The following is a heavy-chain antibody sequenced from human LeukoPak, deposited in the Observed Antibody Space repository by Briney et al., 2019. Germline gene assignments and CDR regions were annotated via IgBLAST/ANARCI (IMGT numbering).Heavy chain of an antibody. D-gene: IGHD3-22*01. V-gene: IGHV4-59*01. CDR1: GGSISSYY. CDR3: ARDWGSGYFYGMDV. Sequence: SETLSLTCTVSGGSISSYYWSWIRQPPGKGLEWIGYIYYSGSTNYNPSLKSRVTISVDTSKNQFSLKLSSVTAADPAVYYCARDWGSGYFYGMDVWGQGTTVTVSS. CDR2: IYYSGST. J-gene: IGHJ6*02.